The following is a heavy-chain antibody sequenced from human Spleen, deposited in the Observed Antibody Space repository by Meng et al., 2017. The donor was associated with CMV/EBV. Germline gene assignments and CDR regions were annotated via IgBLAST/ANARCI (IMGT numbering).Heavy chain of an antibody. CDR3: ARDRGSSGGCDF. J-gene: IGHJ4*02. D-gene: IGHD6-25*01. CDR1: GGSINSGDYS. V-gene: IGHV4-30-4*08. Sequence: QGQLQESGPGLVHPSPTLSLTCTVSGGSINSGDYSWSWIRQPPGKGLEWIGYISYNGNSYYNSSLKSRVTISADTSKNQFSLNLGSVTAADTAVYYCARDRGSSGGCDFWGQGTLVTVSS. CDR2: ISYNGNS.